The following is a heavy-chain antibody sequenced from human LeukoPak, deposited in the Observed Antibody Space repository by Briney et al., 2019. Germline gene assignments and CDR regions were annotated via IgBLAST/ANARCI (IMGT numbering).Heavy chain of an antibody. CDR3: ARTTAMVTIFDY. V-gene: IGHV1-3*01. CDR1: GYTFTTYA. CDR2: INAGNGNT. D-gene: IGHD5-18*01. Sequence: ASVKVSCKASGYTFTTYAMHWVRQAPGQRLEWMGWINAGNGNTKYSQKFQGRVTITRDTSASTAYMELSSLRSEDTAVYYCARTTAMVTIFDYWGQGTLVTVSS. J-gene: IGHJ4*02.